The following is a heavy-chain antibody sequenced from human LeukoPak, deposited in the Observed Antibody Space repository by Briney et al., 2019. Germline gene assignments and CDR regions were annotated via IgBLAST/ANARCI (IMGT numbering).Heavy chain of an antibody. CDR2: ISYDGSNK. CDR1: GFIFSSYG. CDR3: AKAARIAVAGNGYFDL. D-gene: IGHD6-19*01. V-gene: IGHV3-30*18. J-gene: IGHJ2*01. Sequence: GRSLRLSCAASGFIFSSYGMHWVRQAPGKGLEWVAVISYDGSNKYYADSVKGRFTISRDNSKNTLYLQMNSLRAEDTAVYYCAKAARIAVAGNGYFDLWGRGTLVTVSS.